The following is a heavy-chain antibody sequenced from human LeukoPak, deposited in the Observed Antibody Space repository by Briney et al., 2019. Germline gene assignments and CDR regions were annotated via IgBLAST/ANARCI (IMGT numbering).Heavy chain of an antibody. J-gene: IGHJ1*01. Sequence: KPSETLSLTCTVSGGSISSYYWGWIRQPPGKGLEWIGYIYYSGSTNYNPSLKSRVTISVDTSKNQFSLKLSSVTAADTAVYYCARGVTGGWYGDFQHWGQGTLVTVSS. CDR3: ARGVTGGWYGDFQH. V-gene: IGHV4-59*01. D-gene: IGHD6-19*01. CDR1: GGSISSYY. CDR2: IYYSGST.